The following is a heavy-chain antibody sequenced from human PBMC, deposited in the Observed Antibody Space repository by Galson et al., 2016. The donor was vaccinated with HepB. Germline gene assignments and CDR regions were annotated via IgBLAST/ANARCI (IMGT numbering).Heavy chain of an antibody. J-gene: IGHJ3*01. CDR3: TRAVPAVPVNGAFDV. D-gene: IGHD6-19*01. CDR1: GFSLTTPGVG. Sequence: PALVKPTQTLTLTCTFSGFSLTTPGVGVGWIRQPPGKALEWLAFIYWNDDERYSPSLKSRLSITKDTSKNQVVLTMTNKDPVDTATYYCTRAVPAVPVNGAFDVWGQGTVVTVSS. CDR2: IYWNDDE. V-gene: IGHV2-5*01.